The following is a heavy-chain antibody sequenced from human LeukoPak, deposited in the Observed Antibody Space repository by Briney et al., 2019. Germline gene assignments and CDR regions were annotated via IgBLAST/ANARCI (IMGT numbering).Heavy chain of an antibody. Sequence: PGGSLRLSCAASGFTFSDYYMSWIRQAPGKGLEWVSYISGSRNIIYYADSVKGRFTISRDNARNSLYLQMNRLRAEETAVYYCATIKRYDTGRSASVGIDHWGQGTLVTVSS. CDR2: ISGSRNII. D-gene: IGHD2-15*01. CDR1: GFTFSDYY. V-gene: IGHV3-11*04. J-gene: IGHJ4*02. CDR3: ATIKRYDTGRSASVGIDH.